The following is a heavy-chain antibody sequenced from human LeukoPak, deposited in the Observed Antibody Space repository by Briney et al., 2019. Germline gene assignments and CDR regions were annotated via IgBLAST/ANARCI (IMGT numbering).Heavy chain of an antibody. CDR2: ISWNSGSI. Sequence: GGSLRLSCAASGFTFDDYAMHWVRQAPGKGLEWVSGISWNSGSIGYADSVKGRFTISRDNAKNSLYLQMDSLRAEDTASYYCAKDISSPLNYWGQGTLVTVSS. J-gene: IGHJ4*02. V-gene: IGHV3-9*01. CDR1: GFTFDDYA. CDR3: AKDISSPLNY.